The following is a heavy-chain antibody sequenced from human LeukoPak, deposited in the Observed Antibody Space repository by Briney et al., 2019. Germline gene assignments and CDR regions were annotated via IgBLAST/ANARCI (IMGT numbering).Heavy chain of an antibody. D-gene: IGHD3-22*01. J-gene: IGHJ6*03. CDR1: GGSISSYY. CDR3: ARGGDYYDSSGYLLRYYYYMDV. Sequence: SETLSLTCTVSGGSISSYYWSWIRQPPGKGLEWIGYIYYSGSTNYNPSLKSRVTISVDTSKNQFSLKLSSVTAADTAVYYCARGGDYYDSSGYLLRYYYYMDVWGRGTTVTVSS. CDR2: IYYSGST. V-gene: IGHV4-59*01.